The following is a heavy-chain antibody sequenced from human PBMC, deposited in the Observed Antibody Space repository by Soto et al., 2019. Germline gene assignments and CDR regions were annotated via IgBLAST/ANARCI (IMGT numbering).Heavy chain of an antibody. V-gene: IGHV1-69*02. CDR2: IIPILGIA. Sequence: QVQLVQSGAEVKKPGSSVKVSCKASGGTFSSYTISWVRQAPGQGLEWMGWIIPILGIANYAQKFQGRVTITADKSTSTAYMELSSLRSEDTAVYYCASAVYYYGSGSYYPFDYWGQGTLVTVSS. D-gene: IGHD3-10*01. J-gene: IGHJ4*02. CDR1: GGTFSSYT. CDR3: ASAVYYYGSGSYYPFDY.